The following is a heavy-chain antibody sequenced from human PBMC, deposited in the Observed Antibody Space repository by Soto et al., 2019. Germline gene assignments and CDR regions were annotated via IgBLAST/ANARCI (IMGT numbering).Heavy chain of an antibody. Sequence: QVQLQQWGAGLLKPSETLSLTCAVYGGSFSGYYWSWIRQPPGKGLEWIGEINHSGSTHYNPSLKSRVTISVDTSKNQFSLKLSSVTAADTAVYYCARGPPHGYYDSSDEDYWGQGTLVTVSS. D-gene: IGHD3-22*01. J-gene: IGHJ4*02. CDR3: ARGPPHGYYDSSDEDY. CDR2: INHSGST. CDR1: GGSFSGYY. V-gene: IGHV4-34*01.